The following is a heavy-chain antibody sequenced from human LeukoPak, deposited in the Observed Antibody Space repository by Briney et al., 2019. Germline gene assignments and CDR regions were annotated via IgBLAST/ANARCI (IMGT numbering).Heavy chain of an antibody. Sequence: PSETLSLTCTVYGGSIDSYYWSWIRQPPGKGKEWIGYIYYTGSTEYHPSLKSRVTISLDTSKNQFSLKLTSVTAADTAVYYCARVYQSAEYYFDYWGQGNLVSVSS. D-gene: IGHD2-2*01. CDR3: ARVYQSAEYYFDY. V-gene: IGHV4-59*01. CDR1: GGSIDSYY. J-gene: IGHJ4*02. CDR2: IYYTGST.